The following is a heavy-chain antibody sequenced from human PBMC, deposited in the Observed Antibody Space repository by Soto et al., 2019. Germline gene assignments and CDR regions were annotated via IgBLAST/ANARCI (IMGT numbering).Heavy chain of an antibody. CDR3: ARGGGSGSYYGAFDI. J-gene: IGHJ3*02. V-gene: IGHV3-21*01. D-gene: IGHD1-26*01. CDR1: GFTFSSYS. CDR2: ISSSSSYI. Sequence: EVQLVESGGGLVKPGGSLRLSCAASGFTFSSYSMNWVRQAPGKGLEWVSSISSSSSYIYYADSVKGRFTISRDNAKNSLYLKRNSLRAEDTAVYYCARGGGSGSYYGAFDIWGPGTMVTVSS.